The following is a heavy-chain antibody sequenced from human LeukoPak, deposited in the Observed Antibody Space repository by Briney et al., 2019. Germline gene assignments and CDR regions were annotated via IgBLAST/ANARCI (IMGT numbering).Heavy chain of an antibody. CDR3: ARQSTNWGNWFDP. CDR2: IYTSGST. CDR1: GGSISSGSYY. Sequence: SETLSLTCTVSGGSISSGSYYWSWIRQPAGKGLEWIGRIYTSGSTNYNPSRKRRVTLSVDPSKNQFSLKLSSVTAADTAVYYCARQSTNWGNWFDPWGQGTLVTVSS. D-gene: IGHD7-27*01. V-gene: IGHV4-61*02. J-gene: IGHJ5*02.